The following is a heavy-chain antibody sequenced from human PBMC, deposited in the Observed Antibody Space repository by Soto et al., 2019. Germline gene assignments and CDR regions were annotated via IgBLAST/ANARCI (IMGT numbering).Heavy chain of an antibody. CDR2: IMPIFGTA. CDR3: ARTPGIAAARNPYYFDC. J-gene: IGHJ4*02. Sequence: GASVKGSCKASGGTFSSYAISWVRQAPGQGLEWMGGIMPIFGTANYAQKFQGRVTITADESTSTAYMELSSLRSEDTAVYYCARTPGIAAARNPYYFDCWVQGTLVTVPS. D-gene: IGHD6-13*01. V-gene: IGHV1-69*13. CDR1: GGTFSSYA.